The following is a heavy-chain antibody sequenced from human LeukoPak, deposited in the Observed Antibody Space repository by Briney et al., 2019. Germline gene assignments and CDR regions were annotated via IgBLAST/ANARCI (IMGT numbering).Heavy chain of an antibody. J-gene: IGHJ4*02. Sequence: SVKVSCKASGGIFSSFAFSWVRQAPGQGLEWMGRIIPILGRVKYAQKFQGRVTITADKSTSTAYMELSSLRSEDTALYYCARESGDHGGNGVQENWGQGTLVTVSS. V-gene: IGHV1-69*04. CDR1: GGIFSSFA. CDR3: ARESGDHGGNGVQEN. CDR2: IIPILGRV. D-gene: IGHD4-23*01.